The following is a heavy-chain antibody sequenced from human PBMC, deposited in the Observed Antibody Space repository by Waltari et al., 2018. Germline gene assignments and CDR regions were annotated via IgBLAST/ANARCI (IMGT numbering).Heavy chain of an antibody. CDR1: GFSVGSDF. CDR3: ASRLT. V-gene: IGHV3-53*01. CDR2: IHSAAGT. Sequence: EVQRVDSGGGLIQPGGSLRLSCAASGFSVGSDFMMWVRQAPGKGLEWVSMIHSAAGTFYADSVKGRFTISTDNSKNTLHLQMNSLRAEDTARYYCASRLTWGQGTLVTVSS. J-gene: IGHJ5*02.